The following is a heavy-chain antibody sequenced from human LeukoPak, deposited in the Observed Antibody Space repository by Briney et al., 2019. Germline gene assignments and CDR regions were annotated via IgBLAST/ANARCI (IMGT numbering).Heavy chain of an antibody. CDR2: IIPISGTT. V-gene: IGHV1-69*13. CDR1: GGTFTSYA. Sequence: SVKVSCKTSGGTFTSYAIAWVRQAPGQGLEWMGKIIPISGTTSYAQKFQGRVTFTADESTSTAYMELSSLRSEDTALYYCARKLRLGGNWFDPWGQGTLVTVSS. CDR3: ARKLRLGGNWFDP. J-gene: IGHJ5*02. D-gene: IGHD1-26*01.